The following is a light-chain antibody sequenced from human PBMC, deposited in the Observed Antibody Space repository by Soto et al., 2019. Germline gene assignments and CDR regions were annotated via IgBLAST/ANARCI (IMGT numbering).Light chain of an antibody. CDR3: STYTSRTTLV. CDR1: SSDIGSYNY. Sequence: QYALTQPASVSGSPGQSITISCTGTSSDIGSYNYVSWYQHHPGKAPKLMIHDVSDRPSGVSNRFSGSKSGNTASLTISGLQAEDEAAYYCSTYTSRTTLVFGGGTKLTVL. V-gene: IGLV2-14*03. CDR2: DVS. J-gene: IGLJ2*01.